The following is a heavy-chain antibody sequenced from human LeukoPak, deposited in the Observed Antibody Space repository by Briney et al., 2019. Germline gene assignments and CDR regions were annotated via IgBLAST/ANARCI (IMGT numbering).Heavy chain of an antibody. CDR1: GGSISSYY. Sequence: PSETLSLTCTVSGGSISSYYWSWIRQPPGKGLEWIGSIYYSGSTYYNPSLKSRVTISVDTSKNQFSLKLSSVTAADTAVYYCARPIMLRFQGWFDPWGQGTLVTVSS. D-gene: IGHD5-12*01. CDR2: IYYSGST. J-gene: IGHJ5*02. CDR3: ARPIMLRFQGWFDP. V-gene: IGHV4-39*01.